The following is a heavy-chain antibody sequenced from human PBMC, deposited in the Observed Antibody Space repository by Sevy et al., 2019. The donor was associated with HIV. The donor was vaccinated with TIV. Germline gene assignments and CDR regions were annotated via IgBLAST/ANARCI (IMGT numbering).Heavy chain of an antibody. J-gene: IGHJ1*01. CDR1: GFSFSNYW. D-gene: IGHD2-2*01. CDR3: ARPRGYCSSTSCMGYFQH. V-gene: IGHV3-7*01. CDR2: IKQDGSEK. Sequence: GESLKISCAASGFSFSNYWMSWVRQAPGKGLEWVANIKQDGSEKYYVDSVKGRFTISRDNAKNSLFLQMNSLRADDTAVYYCARPRGYCSSTSCMGYFQHWGQGTLVTVSS.